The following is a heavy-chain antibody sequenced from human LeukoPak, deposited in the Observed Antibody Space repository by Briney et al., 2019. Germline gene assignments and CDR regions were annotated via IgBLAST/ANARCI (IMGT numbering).Heavy chain of an antibody. J-gene: IGHJ3*02. Sequence: ASVKVSCKASGGTFSSYAISWVRQAPGQGLEWMGGIIPIFGTANYAQKFQGRVTITADESTSTAYMELSSLRSEDTAVYYCARDGPYYYGSGTQGAFDIWGQGTMVTLSS. V-gene: IGHV1-69*13. CDR2: IIPIFGTA. CDR1: GGTFSSYA. D-gene: IGHD3-10*01. CDR3: ARDGPYYYGSGTQGAFDI.